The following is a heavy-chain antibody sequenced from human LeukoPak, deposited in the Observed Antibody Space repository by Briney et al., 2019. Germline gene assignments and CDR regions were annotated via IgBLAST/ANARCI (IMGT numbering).Heavy chain of an antibody. D-gene: IGHD2-2*01. V-gene: IGHV1-2*06. CDR1: GYTFTGYY. CDR2: INPNSGGT. CDR3: ARERDCSSTSCYDP. J-gene: IGHJ5*02. Sequence: ASVKVSCKASGYTFTGYYMHWVRQAPGQGLEWMGRINPNSGGTNYAQKFQGRVTMTRDTSISTAYMELSRLRSDDTAVYYCARERDCSSTSCYDPWGQGTLVTVSS.